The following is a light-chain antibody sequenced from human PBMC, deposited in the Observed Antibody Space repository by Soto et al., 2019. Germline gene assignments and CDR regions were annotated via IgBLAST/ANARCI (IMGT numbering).Light chain of an antibody. CDR1: QSVSKW. CDR2: DAS. J-gene: IGKJ1*01. Sequence: DLHMTQKHCNGSASGGGGVPVSCRASQSVSKWLAWYQQQPGKAPKLLIYDASTLESGVPSRFSGSGSGTEFTVTMSSLQRDDFATYYGQQYNSYWTFGQGTKVDIK. V-gene: IGKV1-5*01. CDR3: QQYNSYWT.